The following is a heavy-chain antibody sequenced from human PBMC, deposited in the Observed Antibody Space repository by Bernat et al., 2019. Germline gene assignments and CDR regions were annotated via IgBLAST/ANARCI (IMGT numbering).Heavy chain of an antibody. CDR1: GFTFSSYG. CDR3: ARAEKGLRMVRGVSSSDY. CDR2: ISYDGSNK. Sequence: QVQLVESGGGVVQPGRSLRLSCAASGFTFSSYGMHWVRQAPGKGLEWVAVISYDGSNKYYADSVKGRFTISRDNSKNTLYLQMNSLRAEDTAVYYCARAEKGLRMVRGVSSSDYWGQGTLVTVAS. D-gene: IGHD3-10*01. V-gene: IGHV3-30*03. J-gene: IGHJ4*02.